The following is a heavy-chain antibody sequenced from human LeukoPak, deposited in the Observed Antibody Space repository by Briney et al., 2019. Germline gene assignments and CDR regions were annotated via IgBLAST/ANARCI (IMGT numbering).Heavy chain of an antibody. Sequence: GGSLRLSCAASGFSFSRKYYMNWVRQAPGKGLEWVSVIYRAGTTYYADSVKGRVTISRDNSKNTVYLQLSSLRAEDTAVYYCARGDDYGGAWYYFDLWGQGTLVTVSS. J-gene: IGHJ4*02. V-gene: IGHV3-53*01. CDR1: GFSFSRKYY. D-gene: IGHD4-23*01. CDR3: ARGDDYGGAWYYFDL. CDR2: IYRAGTT.